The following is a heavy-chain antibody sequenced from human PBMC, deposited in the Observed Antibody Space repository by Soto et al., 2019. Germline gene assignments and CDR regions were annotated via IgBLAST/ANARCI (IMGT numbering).Heavy chain of an antibody. Sequence: GGSLRRSCAASGFTFSNAWMSWVRQAPGKGLEWVGRIKSKADGGTTDYAAPVKVRFTISRDDSKNTLYLQMNSLKTEDTAVYYCTTERYSGGYGAFDIWGQGTMLTVSS. CDR1: GFTFSNAW. J-gene: IGHJ3*02. CDR3: TTERYSGGYGAFDI. D-gene: IGHD1-26*01. CDR2: IKSKADGGTT. V-gene: IGHV3-15*01.